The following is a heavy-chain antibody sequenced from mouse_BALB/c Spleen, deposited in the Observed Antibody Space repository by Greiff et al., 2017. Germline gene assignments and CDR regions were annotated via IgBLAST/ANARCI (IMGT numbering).Heavy chain of an antibody. J-gene: IGHJ4*01. Sequence: VQLQQSGAELVRPGSSVKISCKASGYAFSSYWMNWVKQRPGQGLEWIGQIYPGDGDTNYNGKFKGKATLTADKSSSTAYMQLSSLTSEDSAVYFCAMLPFYAMDYWGQGTSVTVSS. V-gene: IGHV1-80*01. CDR3: AMLPFYAMDY. CDR1: GYAFSSYW. CDR2: IYPGDGDT.